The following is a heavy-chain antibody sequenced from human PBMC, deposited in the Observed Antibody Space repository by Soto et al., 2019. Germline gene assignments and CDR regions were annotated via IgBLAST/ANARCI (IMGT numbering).Heavy chain of an antibody. CDR1: GGSISSSSFH. CDR2: IYYSGST. CDR3: ARRERAAGTDWWFDP. V-gene: IGHV4-39*01. J-gene: IGHJ5*02. Sequence: QLQLQESGPGLVKPSETLSLTCTVSGGSISSSSFHWGWIRQPPGKGLEWIGSIYYSGSTYYSPSLQGRVTVSVDTSKNQFSLKLSSVPAADTAVYYCARRERAAGTDWWFDPWGQGTLVTVSS. D-gene: IGHD6-13*01.